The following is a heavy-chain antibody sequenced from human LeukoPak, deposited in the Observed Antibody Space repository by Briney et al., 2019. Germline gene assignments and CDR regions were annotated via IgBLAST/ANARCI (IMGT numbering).Heavy chain of an antibody. CDR2: ISYDGGNK. J-gene: IGHJ4*02. CDR3: AKRGFDY. V-gene: IGHV3-30*18. Sequence: GGSLRLSCAASGFTFSSYGMHWVRQAPGKGLEWVAVISYDGGNKYYADSVKGRFTISRDNSKNTLYLQMNSLRAEDTAVYYCAKRGFDYWGQGALVTVSS. CDR1: GFTFSSYG.